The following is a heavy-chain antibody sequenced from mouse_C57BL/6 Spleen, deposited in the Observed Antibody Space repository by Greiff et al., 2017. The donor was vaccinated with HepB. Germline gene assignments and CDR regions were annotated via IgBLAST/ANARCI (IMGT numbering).Heavy chain of an antibody. CDR1: GFSLTSYG. CDR3: ARHENLRRGHYYAMDY. J-gene: IGHJ4*01. Sequence: QVQLKESGPGLVAPSQSLSITCTVSGFSLTSYGVHWVRQPPGKGLEWLVVIWSDGSTTYNSALKSRLSISKDNSKSQVFLKMNSLQTDDTAMYYCARHENLRRGHYYAMDYWGQGTSVTVSS. V-gene: IGHV2-6-1*01. D-gene: IGHD2-12*01. CDR2: IWSDGST.